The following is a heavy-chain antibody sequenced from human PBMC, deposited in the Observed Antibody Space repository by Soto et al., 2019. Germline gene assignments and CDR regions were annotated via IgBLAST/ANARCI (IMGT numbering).Heavy chain of an antibody. Sequence: GGSLRLSCAASGFTFSSYGMHWVRQAPGKGLEWVAVISYDGSNKYYADSVKGRFTISRDNSKNTLYLQMNSLRAEDTALYYCAKVWAAGSYFDYWGQGTLVTVS. CDR1: GFTFSSYG. V-gene: IGHV3-30*18. CDR2: ISYDGSNK. D-gene: IGHD3-10*01. J-gene: IGHJ4*02. CDR3: AKVWAAGSYFDY.